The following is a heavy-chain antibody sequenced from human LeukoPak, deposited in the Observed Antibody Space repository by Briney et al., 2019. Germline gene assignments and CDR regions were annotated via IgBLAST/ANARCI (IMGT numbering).Heavy chain of an antibody. CDR1: GFTFSSYS. J-gene: IGHJ4*02. D-gene: IGHD1-26*01. Sequence: TGGSLRLSCAASGFTFSSYSMNWVRQAPGKGLEWVSSISSSSSYIYYADSVKGRFTISRDNAKNSLYLQMNSLRAEDTAVYYCAAGSGSKLDYWGQGTLVTVSS. CDR3: AAGSGSKLDY. CDR2: ISSSSSYI. V-gene: IGHV3-21*01.